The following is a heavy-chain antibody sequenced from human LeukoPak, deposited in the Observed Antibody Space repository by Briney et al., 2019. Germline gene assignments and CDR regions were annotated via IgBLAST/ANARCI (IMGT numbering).Heavy chain of an antibody. Sequence: SETLSLTCAVYGGSFSGYYWSWIRQPPGKGLEWIGEINHSGSTNYNPSLKSRVTISVDTSKNQFSLKLSSVTAADTAVYYCARRRRYYDFWSGYPFDYWGQGTLVTVSS. V-gene: IGHV4-34*01. CDR2: INHSGST. CDR3: ARRRRYYDFWSGYPFDY. J-gene: IGHJ4*02. D-gene: IGHD3-3*01. CDR1: GGSFSGYY.